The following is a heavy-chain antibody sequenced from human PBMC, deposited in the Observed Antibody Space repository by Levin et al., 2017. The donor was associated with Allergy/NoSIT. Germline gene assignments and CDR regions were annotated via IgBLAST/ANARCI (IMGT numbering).Heavy chain of an antibody. Sequence: GESLKISCAASGFTFSSYAMSWVRQAPGKGLEWVSAISGSGGSTYYADSVKGRFTISRDNSKNTLYLQMNSLRAEDTAVYYCATSVQPLRRSSYTGYYYYYGMDVWGQGTTVTVSS. CDR1: GFTFSSYA. J-gene: IGHJ6*02. V-gene: IGHV3-23*01. CDR3: ATSVQPLRRSSYTGYYYYYGMDV. D-gene: IGHD3-16*02. CDR2: ISGSGGST.